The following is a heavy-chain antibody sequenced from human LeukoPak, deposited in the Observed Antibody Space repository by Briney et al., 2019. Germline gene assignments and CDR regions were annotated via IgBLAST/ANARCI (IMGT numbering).Heavy chain of an antibody. CDR2: IRSKAYGGTT. CDR1: GFTFGDYA. Sequence: GGSLRLSCTASGFTFGDYAMSWVRQAPGMGLEWVGFIRSKAYGGTTEYAASVKGRFTISRDDSKSIAYLQMNSLKTEDTAVYYCTRDREQQLYFDYWGQGTLVTVSS. CDR3: TRDREQQLYFDY. D-gene: IGHD6-13*01. V-gene: IGHV3-49*04. J-gene: IGHJ4*02.